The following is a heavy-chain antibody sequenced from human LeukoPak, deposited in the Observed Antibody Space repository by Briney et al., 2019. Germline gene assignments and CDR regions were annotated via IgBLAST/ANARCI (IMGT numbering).Heavy chain of an antibody. CDR1: GYTFTSYD. J-gene: IGHJ4*02. D-gene: IGHD3-22*01. Sequence: ASVKVSCKASGYTFTSYDINWVRQATGQGLEWMGWMNPNSGNTGYAQKFQGRVTITRNTSISTAYMELSSLRSEDTAVYYCARGGKSTGYYDSSGYYSTNNHDYWGQGTLVTVSS. CDR3: ARGGKSTGYYDSSGYYSTNNHDY. CDR2: MNPNSGNT. V-gene: IGHV1-8*03.